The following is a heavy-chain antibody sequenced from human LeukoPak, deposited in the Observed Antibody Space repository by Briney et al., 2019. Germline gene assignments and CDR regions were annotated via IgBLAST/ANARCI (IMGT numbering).Heavy chain of an antibody. CDR1: GFTFSIYA. CDR3: AKKGYYDGSGYYMYYFDH. J-gene: IGHJ4*02. D-gene: IGHD3-22*01. V-gene: IGHV3-23*01. Sequence: PGGSLRLSCAASGFTFSIYAMSWVRQALGKGLEWVSAISGSGGTAYYADSVKGRFTISRDNSKNTLYLQMNSLRAEDTAVYYCAKKGYYDGSGYYMYYFDHWGQGTLVTVSS. CDR2: ISGSGGTA.